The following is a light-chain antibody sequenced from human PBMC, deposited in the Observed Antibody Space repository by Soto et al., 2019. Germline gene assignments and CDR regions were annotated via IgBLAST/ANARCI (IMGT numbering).Light chain of an antibody. CDR1: QSISSW. Sequence: DIQMTQSPFTLSASVGDRVTITCRASQSISSWLAWYQQKPGKAPKLLIYKASTLESGVPSNFSGSGSGTELTITISSLQPEDFATYYCQQYNSYPWTFGQGTKVDIK. J-gene: IGKJ1*01. V-gene: IGKV1-5*03. CDR3: QQYNSYPWT. CDR2: KAS.